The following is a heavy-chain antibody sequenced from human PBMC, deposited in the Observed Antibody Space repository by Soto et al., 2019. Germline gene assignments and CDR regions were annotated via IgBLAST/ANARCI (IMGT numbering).Heavy chain of an antibody. CDR2: ISASGGRT. Sequence: HPGGSLRLSCAASGFVFNDYAISWVRQAPGRGLEWVSGISASGGRTYYADSVKCRLSVSRDNSNNTVFLQINRLRDEDTAMYYCARGSSTTPTPYGHLAYWGQGTLVTVSS. J-gene: IGHJ4*02. V-gene: IGHV3-23*01. CDR3: ARGSSTTPTPYGHLAY. CDR1: GFVFNDYA. D-gene: IGHD4-17*01.